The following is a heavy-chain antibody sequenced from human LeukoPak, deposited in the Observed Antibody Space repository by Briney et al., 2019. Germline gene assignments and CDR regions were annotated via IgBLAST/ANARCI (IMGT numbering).Heavy chain of an antibody. Sequence: SESLSLTCTVSGVSISSSNSYWGWVRQPPGKGLGWVGCIYYSGTTYYNASLKSRVSISRDTSQNQFSLKLSSVTAADTAVYYCARGDYYYGSGSYETWGQGTLVTVSS. CDR2: IYYSGTT. CDR3: ARGDYYYGSGSYET. J-gene: IGHJ5*02. V-gene: IGHV4-39*07. CDR1: GVSISSSNSY. D-gene: IGHD3-10*01.